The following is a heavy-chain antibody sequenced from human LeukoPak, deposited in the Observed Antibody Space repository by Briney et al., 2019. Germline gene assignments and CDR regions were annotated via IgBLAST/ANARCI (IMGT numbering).Heavy chain of an antibody. Sequence: ASVKVSCRASGYTFTSYGISWVRQAPGQGLEWMGWISAYNGNTNYAQKLQGRVTMTTDTSTSTAYMELRSLRSDDTAVYYCARDLGIAARPLGGFDPWGQGTLVTVSS. CDR1: GYTFTSYG. V-gene: IGHV1-18*01. CDR3: ARDLGIAARPLGGFDP. J-gene: IGHJ5*02. CDR2: ISAYNGNT. D-gene: IGHD6-6*01.